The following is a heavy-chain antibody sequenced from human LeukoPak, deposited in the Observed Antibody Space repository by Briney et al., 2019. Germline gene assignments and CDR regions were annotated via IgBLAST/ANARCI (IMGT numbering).Heavy chain of an antibody. CDR3: ARNIHDYVLTHYYYYMDV. D-gene: IGHD4-17*01. J-gene: IGHJ6*03. CDR1: GLTVSGNY. V-gene: IGHV3-53*01. Sequence: GGSLRLSCAASGLTVSGNYMSWVRKAPGKGLEWVSIIYSDGFTYYADSVKGRFTISRDSSKNTLYLQMDSLRADDTAVYYCARNIHDYVLTHYYYYMDVWGKGTTVTVSS. CDR2: IYSDGFT.